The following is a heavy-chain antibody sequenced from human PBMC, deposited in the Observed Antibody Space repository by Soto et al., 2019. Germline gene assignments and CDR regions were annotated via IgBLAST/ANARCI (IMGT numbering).Heavy chain of an antibody. CDR3: ARGGITMIVVGENWFDP. Sequence: GASVKGSCKASGYTFTGYHMHWVRQAPGQGLEWMGWINPNSGGTNYAQKFQGRVTMTRDTSISTAYMELSRLRSDDTAVYYCARGGITMIVVGENWFDPWGQGTLVTVSS. V-gene: IGHV1-2*02. D-gene: IGHD3-22*01. CDR2: INPNSGGT. CDR1: GYTFTGYH. J-gene: IGHJ5*02.